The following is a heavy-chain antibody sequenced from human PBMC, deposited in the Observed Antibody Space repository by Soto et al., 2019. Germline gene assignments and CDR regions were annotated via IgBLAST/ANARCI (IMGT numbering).Heavy chain of an antibody. CDR1: GGSISSYY. Sequence: QVQLQESGPGLVKPSETLSLTCTVSGGSISSYYWSWIRQPPGKGLEWIGYIYYSGSTNYNPSLKSRVTITVETSKNQCSLKLSSVTAADTAVYYCARAAGYCSGGSCHDAFDIWGQGTMVTVSS. CDR2: IYYSGST. V-gene: IGHV4-59*01. J-gene: IGHJ3*02. D-gene: IGHD2-15*01. CDR3: ARAAGYCSGGSCHDAFDI.